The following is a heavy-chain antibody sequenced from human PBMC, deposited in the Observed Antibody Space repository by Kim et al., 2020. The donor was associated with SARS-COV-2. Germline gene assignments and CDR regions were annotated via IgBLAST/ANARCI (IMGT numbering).Heavy chain of an antibody. Sequence: PGKGLEWIGSIYHNGNTKDNPSLRSRLTISIDTSKNQFSLRLRSVTAADTAVYYCASQITFWFGGYMNVWGKGTTVTVTS. CDR2: IYHNGNT. V-gene: IGHV4-59*08. D-gene: IGHD3-10*01. CDR3: ASQITFWFGGYMNV. J-gene: IGHJ6*03.